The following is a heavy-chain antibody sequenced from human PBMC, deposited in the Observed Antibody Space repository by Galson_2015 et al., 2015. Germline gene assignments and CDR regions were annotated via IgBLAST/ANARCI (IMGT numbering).Heavy chain of an antibody. Sequence: SVKVSCKVSGYTLTDLSMHWVRQAPGKGLEWMGGFDPEDGETIYGQKFQGRVTMTEDTSTDTAYMELSSLRSEDTAVYYCATAIRNFWSGYSTGSWFDPWGQGTLVTVSS. CDR3: ATAIRNFWSGYSTGSWFDP. J-gene: IGHJ5*02. V-gene: IGHV1-24*01. CDR1: GYTLTDLS. D-gene: IGHD3-3*01. CDR2: FDPEDGET.